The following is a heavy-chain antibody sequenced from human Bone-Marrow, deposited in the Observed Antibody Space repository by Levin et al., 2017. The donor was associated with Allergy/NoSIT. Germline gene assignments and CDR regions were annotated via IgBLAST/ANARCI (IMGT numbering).Heavy chain of an antibody. D-gene: IGHD2-21*02. CDR2: TRNKANSYTT. J-gene: IGHJ6*02. Sequence: SCAASGFTFSDHYMDWVRQAPGKGLEWVGRTRNKANSYTTEYAASVKGRLTISRDDPKNSLYLQMNSLKTEDTAVYYCAREHIVVVTAIHYYYYGMDVWGQGTTVTVSS. CDR1: GFTFSDHY. CDR3: AREHIVVVTAIHYYYYGMDV. V-gene: IGHV3-72*01.